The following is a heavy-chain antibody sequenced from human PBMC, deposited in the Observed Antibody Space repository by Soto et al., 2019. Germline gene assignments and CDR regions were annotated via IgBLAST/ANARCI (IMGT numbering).Heavy chain of an antibody. V-gene: IGHV3-7*05. J-gene: IGHJ4*02. CDR2: IKQDGSEK. CDR3: ARDHSDSSGYSTVNDY. D-gene: IGHD3-22*01. CDR1: GFTFSSYL. Sequence: PGGSLRLSCAASGFTFSSYLMSWVRQAPGKGLEWVANIKQDGSEKYYVDSVKGRFTISRDNAKNSLYLQMNSLRAEDTAVYYCARDHSDSSGYSTVNDYWGQGTLVTVSS.